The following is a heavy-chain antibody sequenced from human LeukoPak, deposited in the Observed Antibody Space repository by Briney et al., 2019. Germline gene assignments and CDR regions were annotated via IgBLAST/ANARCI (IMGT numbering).Heavy chain of an antibody. CDR2: ICSAGDT. V-gene: IGHV3-13*04. CDR1: GFTFSIYD. J-gene: IGHJ5*02. D-gene: IGHD4-17*01. Sequence: GGSLRLSCVASGFTFSIYDMHWVRQATGKGLEWVSGICSAGDTYYPGSVKGRFTISRENAKNSLYLQMNSLRAGDTAVYYCARGAGYGDYARGSWFDPWGQGTLVTVSS. CDR3: ARGAGYGDYARGSWFDP.